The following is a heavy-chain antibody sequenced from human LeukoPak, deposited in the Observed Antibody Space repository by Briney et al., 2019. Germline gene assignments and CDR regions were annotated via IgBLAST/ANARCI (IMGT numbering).Heavy chain of an antibody. CDR3: ARVRSLDSSGYWYFDL. D-gene: IGHD3-22*01. CDR2: INHSGST. J-gene: IGHJ2*01. CDR1: GGSFSGYY. Sequence: SETLSLTCAVYGGSFSGYYWSWIRQPPGKGLEWIGEINHSGSTNYNPSLKSRVTISVDTSKNQFSLKLSSVTAADTAVYYCARVRSLDSSGYWYFDLWGRGTLVTVSS. V-gene: IGHV4-34*01.